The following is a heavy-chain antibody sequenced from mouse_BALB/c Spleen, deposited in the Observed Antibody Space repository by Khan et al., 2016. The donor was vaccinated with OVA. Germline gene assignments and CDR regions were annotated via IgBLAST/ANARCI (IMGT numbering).Heavy chain of an antibody. CDR3: ARIYGGDFDY. J-gene: IGHJ2*01. CDR2: IRYSGNT. V-gene: IGHV3-2*02. Sequence: EVQLQESGPGLVKPSQSLSLTCTVTGYSITSDYAWNWIRQFPGNKLEWMGYIRYSGNTKYNPSLKSQISITRDTSENQFFLQLNSVTIEDTATYYCARIYGGDFDYWGQGTTLTVSS. CDR1: GYSITSDYA. D-gene: IGHD1-1*01.